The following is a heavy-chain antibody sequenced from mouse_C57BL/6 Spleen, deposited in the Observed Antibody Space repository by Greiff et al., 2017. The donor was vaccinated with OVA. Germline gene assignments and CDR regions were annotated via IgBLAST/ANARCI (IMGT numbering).Heavy chain of an antibody. J-gene: IGHJ2*01. Sequence: QVQLQQPGAELVMPGASVKLSCKASGYTFTSYWMHWVKQRPGQGLEWIGEIDPSDSYTNYNQKFKGKSTLTVDKSSSTASMQLSSLTSEDSAVYYCARGGRGFDYWGQGTTLTVSS. V-gene: IGHV1-69*01. CDR2: IDPSDSYT. CDR1: GYTFTSYW. CDR3: ARGGRGFDY. D-gene: IGHD3-3*01.